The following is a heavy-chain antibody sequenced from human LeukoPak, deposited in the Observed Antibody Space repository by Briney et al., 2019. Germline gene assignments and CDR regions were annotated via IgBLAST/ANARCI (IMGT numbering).Heavy chain of an antibody. J-gene: IGHJ4*02. CDR1: GVTFTAHW. CDR3: ARSAGEWRGLDH. D-gene: IGHD1-1*01. Sequence: GGSLRLSCAASGVTFTAHWMAWVRQAPGKGLECVANMPHDGSVKYNVDSVKGRFTISRDNSKNSLFLQMNSLRAEDTGVYYCARSAGEWRGLDHWGQGTRVTVSS. CDR2: MPHDGSVK. V-gene: IGHV3-7*01.